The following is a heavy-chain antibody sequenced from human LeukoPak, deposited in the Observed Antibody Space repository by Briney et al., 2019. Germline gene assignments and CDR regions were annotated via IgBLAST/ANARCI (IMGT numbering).Heavy chain of an antibody. CDR3: ARGAWDV. V-gene: IGHV3-66*01. Sequence: GGSLRLSCAASGFTVSAVTTKYMTWVRQAPGKGLEWVSVIYSDDITFYANSVKGRFTISRDNSKNTLFLKLNRLRDEDTAVYYCARGAWDVWGQGATVTVSS. CDR2: IYSDDIT. J-gene: IGHJ6*02. CDR1: GFTVSAVTTKY.